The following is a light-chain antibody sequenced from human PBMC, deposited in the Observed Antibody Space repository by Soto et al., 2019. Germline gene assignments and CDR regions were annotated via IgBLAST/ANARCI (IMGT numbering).Light chain of an antibody. CDR2: DTS. CDR3: QQRSSWPQVT. V-gene: IGKV3-11*01. J-gene: IGKJ5*01. Sequence: EIVLTQSPATLSLSPGERATLSCRASQSVRTYLAWYQHKRGQAPRLLIYDTSNRATGIPARFSGSGSGTDFTLPISSLEPEDFALYYCQQRSSWPQVTFGQGTRLEIK. CDR1: QSVRTY.